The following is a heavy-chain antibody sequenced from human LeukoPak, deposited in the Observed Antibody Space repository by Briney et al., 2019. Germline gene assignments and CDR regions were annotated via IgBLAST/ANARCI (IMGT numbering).Heavy chain of an antibody. J-gene: IGHJ5*02. Sequence: GGSLRLSCAASGFTFSDYYMSWIRQAPGKGLEWVSYISSSGSTIYYADSVKGRFTISRDNAKNSLYLQMNSLRAEDTAVYYCARDSELLIPYSMWFDPWGQGTLVTVSS. CDR1: GFTFSDYY. V-gene: IGHV3-11*01. CDR2: ISSSGSTI. CDR3: ARDSELLIPYSMWFDP. D-gene: IGHD3-16*01.